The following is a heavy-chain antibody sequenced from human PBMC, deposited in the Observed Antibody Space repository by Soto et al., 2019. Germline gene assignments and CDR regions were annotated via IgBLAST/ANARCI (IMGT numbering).Heavy chain of an antibody. J-gene: IGHJ4*02. Sequence: QVQLVQSGAEVKKPGSSVKVSCKASGGTFSSYAISWVRQAPGQGLEWMGGIIPIFVTANYAQKFQGRVTITADEYTSTAYMELSRLRSEDKAVYYCARDSYDQGGREFDYWGQGTLVTVSS. CDR2: IIPIFVTA. CDR3: ARDSYDQGGREFDY. CDR1: GGTFSSYA. V-gene: IGHV1-69*01. D-gene: IGHD3-16*01.